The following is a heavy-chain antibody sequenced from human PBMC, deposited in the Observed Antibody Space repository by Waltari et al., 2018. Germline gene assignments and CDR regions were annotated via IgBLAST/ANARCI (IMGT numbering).Heavy chain of an antibody. Sequence: EVQLVQSGAEVKKTGATVKITCKVSGNTFTDYYMHWGQQAPGKGLELMGLVDPEDSETIYAEKFQGRVTITADTSTDTAYMELSSLRSEDTAVYYCATDLLNWAQGHYMDVWGKGTTVTVSS. CDR1: GNTFTDYY. D-gene: IGHD7-27*01. CDR3: ATDLLNWAQGHYMDV. J-gene: IGHJ6*03. CDR2: VDPEDSET. V-gene: IGHV1-69-2*01.